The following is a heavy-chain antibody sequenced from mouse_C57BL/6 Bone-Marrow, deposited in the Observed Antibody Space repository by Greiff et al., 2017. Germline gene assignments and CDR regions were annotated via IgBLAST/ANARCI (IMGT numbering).Heavy chain of an antibody. V-gene: IGHV5-17*01. Sequence: EVQGVESGGGLVKPGGSLNLSCAASGFTFSDYGMHWVRQAPEKGLEWVAYISSGSSTIYYADTVKGRFTISRDNAKNTLFLQMTSLRSEDTAMYDCARPGGGTTVRSYAMDYWGQGTSVTVSS. D-gene: IGHD1-1*01. CDR2: ISSGSSTI. CDR1: GFTFSDYG. J-gene: IGHJ4*01. CDR3: ARPGGGTTVRSYAMDY.